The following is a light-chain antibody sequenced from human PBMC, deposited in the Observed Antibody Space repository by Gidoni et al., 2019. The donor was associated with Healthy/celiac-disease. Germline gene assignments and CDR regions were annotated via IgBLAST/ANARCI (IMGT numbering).Light chain of an antibody. Sequence: ISCTRSSGSIASNYVQWYQQRPGSAPTTVIYEDNQRPSGVPDRFSGSIDSSSNSASLTISGLKTEDEADYYCQSYDSSNHVVFGGGTKLTVL. CDR1: SGSIASNY. J-gene: IGLJ2*01. V-gene: IGLV6-57*03. CDR3: QSYDSSNHVV. CDR2: EDN.